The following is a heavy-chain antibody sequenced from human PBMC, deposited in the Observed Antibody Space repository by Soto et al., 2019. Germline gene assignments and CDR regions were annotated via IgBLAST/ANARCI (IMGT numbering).Heavy chain of an antibody. J-gene: IGHJ6*02. CDR2: IIPIFGTA. D-gene: IGHD6-19*01. CDR1: GGTFSSYA. V-gene: IGHV1-69*06. Sequence: ASVKVSCKASGGTFSSYAISWVRQAPGQGLEWMGGIIPIFGTANYAQKFQGRVTITADKSTSTAYMELSSLRSEDTAVYYCARGTTFGGSGGGRSSGWYVGEGYGMDVWGQGTTVTVS. CDR3: ARGTTFGGSGGGRSSGWYVGEGYGMDV.